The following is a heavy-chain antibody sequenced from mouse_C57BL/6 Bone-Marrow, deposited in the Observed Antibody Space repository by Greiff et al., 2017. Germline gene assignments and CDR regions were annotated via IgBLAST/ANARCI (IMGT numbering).Heavy chain of an antibody. V-gene: IGHV1-81*01. CDR2: IYPRSGNT. CDR1: GYTFTSYG. J-gene: IGHJ1*03. Sequence: VKLQESGAELARPGASVKLSCKASGYTFTSYGISWVKQRTGQGLEWIGEIYPRSGNTYYNEKFKGKATLTADKSSSTAYMELRSLTSEDSAVYFCARETTVVAPGWYFDVWCTGTTVTVSS. CDR3: ARETTVVAPGWYFDV. D-gene: IGHD1-1*01.